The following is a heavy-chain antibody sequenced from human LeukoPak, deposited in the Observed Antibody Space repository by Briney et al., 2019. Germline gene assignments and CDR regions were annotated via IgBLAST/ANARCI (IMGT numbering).Heavy chain of an antibody. CDR2: IYHSGST. J-gene: IGHJ6*02. CDR3: ASLYCGGDCYVGGYYYGMDV. CDR1: GVSISSSNW. D-gene: IGHD2-21*02. V-gene: IGHV4-4*02. Sequence: SETLSLTCAVSGVSISSSNWWSWVRQPPGKGLEWIGEIYHSGSTNYNPSLKSRVTISVDKSKNQFSLKLSSVTAADTAVYYCASLYCGGDCYVGGYYYGMDVWGQGTTVTVSS.